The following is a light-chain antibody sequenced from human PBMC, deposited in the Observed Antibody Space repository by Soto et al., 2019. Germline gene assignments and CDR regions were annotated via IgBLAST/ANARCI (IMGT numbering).Light chain of an antibody. Sequence: IVLTQSPGTLSRSRGEIAALSCGASQSVSNNYLAWYQQKPGQAPRLLIYGASNRATGIPDRFSGSGSGTDFTLTISRLEPEDFTVYYCQPYGRSGTFGQGTKVDIK. V-gene: IGKV3-20*01. J-gene: IGKJ1*01. CDR2: GAS. CDR1: QSVSNNY. CDR3: QPYGRSGT.